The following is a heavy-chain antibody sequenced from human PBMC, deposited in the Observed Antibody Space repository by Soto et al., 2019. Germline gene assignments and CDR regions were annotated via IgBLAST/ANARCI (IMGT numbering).Heavy chain of an antibody. CDR1: GYTFTSYD. CDR3: ARVVSSIGKYYYYYMDV. Sequence: QVQLVQSGAEVKKPGASVKVSCKASGYTFTSYDINWVRQATGQGLEWMGWMNPNSGNTGYAQKFQGRVTMNRNTSIITAYMELSSLRSEDTAVYYCARVVSSIGKYYYYYMDVWGKGTTVTVSS. V-gene: IGHV1-8*01. J-gene: IGHJ6*03. CDR2: MNPNSGNT. D-gene: IGHD6-6*01.